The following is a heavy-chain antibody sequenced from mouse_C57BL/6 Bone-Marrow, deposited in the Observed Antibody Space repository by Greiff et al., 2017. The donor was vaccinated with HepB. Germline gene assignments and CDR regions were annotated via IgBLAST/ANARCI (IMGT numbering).Heavy chain of an antibody. J-gene: IGHJ4*01. CDR2: IYPGNSDT. Sequence: EVQLQQSGTVLARPGASVKMSCKTSGYTFNSYWMHWVKQRPGQGLEWIGAIYPGNSDTSYNQKFKGKAKLTAVTSASTAYMELSSLTNEDSAVYYCTREDWGYYYAMDYWGQGTSVTVSS. D-gene: IGHD4-1*01. CDR1: GYTFNSYW. V-gene: IGHV1-5*01. CDR3: TREDWGYYYAMDY.